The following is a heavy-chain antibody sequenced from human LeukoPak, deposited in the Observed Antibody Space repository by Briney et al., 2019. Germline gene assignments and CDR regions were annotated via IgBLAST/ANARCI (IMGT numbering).Heavy chain of an antibody. J-gene: IGHJ5*02. CDR1: GDSVSSNSVT. D-gene: IGHD1-26*01. CDR3: ARRRGKWDVNWFDP. CDR2: TYYRSTWYN. Sequence: QTLSLTCAISGDSVSSNSVTWNWIRQSPSRGLEWLGSTYYRSTWYNDYAVSVRGRITVNPDTSKNQFALKLTSVTAADTAVYYCARRRGKWDVNWFDPWGPGTLVTVSS. V-gene: IGHV6-1*01.